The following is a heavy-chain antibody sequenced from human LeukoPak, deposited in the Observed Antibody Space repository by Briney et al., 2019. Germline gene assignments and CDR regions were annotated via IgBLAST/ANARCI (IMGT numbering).Heavy chain of an antibody. V-gene: IGHV3-48*01. J-gene: IGHJ4*02. D-gene: IGHD4-17*01. CDR1: GFTFSSYA. CDR3: ARFPVSGSYYFDY. CDR2: ISGGGGTV. Sequence: GGSLRLSCAAFGFTFSSYALNWVRQAPGKGLEWVSVISGGGGTVFYADSVKGRFTISRDNAKNSLYLQMDSLRAEDTAVYYCARFPVSGSYYFDYWGQGTLVTVSS.